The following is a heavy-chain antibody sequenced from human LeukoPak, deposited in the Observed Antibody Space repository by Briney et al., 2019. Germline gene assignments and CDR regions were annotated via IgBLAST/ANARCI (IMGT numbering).Heavy chain of an antibody. D-gene: IGHD6-19*01. CDR1: GGTFSSYA. Sequence: SVKVSCKASGGTFSSYAISWVRQAPGQGLEWMGGIIPIFGTANYAQKFQGRVTITADESTSTAYMELRSLRSDDTAVYYCARVRSGSGWYGDAFDIWGQGTMVTVSS. CDR2: IIPIFGTA. CDR3: ARVRSGSGWYGDAFDI. V-gene: IGHV1-69*13. J-gene: IGHJ3*02.